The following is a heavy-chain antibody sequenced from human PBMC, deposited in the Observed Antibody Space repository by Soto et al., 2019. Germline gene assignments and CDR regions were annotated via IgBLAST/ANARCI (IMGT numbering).Heavy chain of an antibody. CDR3: ARDLRGDYYYGMDV. J-gene: IGHJ6*02. Sequence: GGSLRLSCAASGFTCSSYAMHWVRQAPGKGLEWVAVISYDGSNKYYADSVKGRFTISRDNSKNTLYLQMNSLRAEDTAVYYCARDLRGDYYYGMDVWGQGTTVTVSS. CDR2: ISYDGSNK. CDR1: GFTCSSYA. V-gene: IGHV3-30-3*01. D-gene: IGHD4-17*01.